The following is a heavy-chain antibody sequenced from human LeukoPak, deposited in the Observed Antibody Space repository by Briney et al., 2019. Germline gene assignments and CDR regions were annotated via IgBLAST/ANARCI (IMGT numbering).Heavy chain of an antibody. J-gene: IGHJ4*02. D-gene: IGHD2-15*01. Sequence: PGGSLRLSCAASGSTFSNYAMSWVRQAPGKGLEWVSAISGGGNSTYYADSVEGRFTISRDNSKNTLFLQMNSLRAEDTAVYYCAKARAVVVVAATNYWGQGTLVTVSS. CDR3: AKARAVVVVAATNY. CDR1: GSTFSNYA. V-gene: IGHV3-23*01. CDR2: ISGGGNST.